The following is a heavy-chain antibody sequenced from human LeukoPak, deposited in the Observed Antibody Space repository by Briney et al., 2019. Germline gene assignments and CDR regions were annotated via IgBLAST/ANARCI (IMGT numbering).Heavy chain of an antibody. CDR3: AKGTPYYGPFDY. Sequence: GGSLRLSCAACGFTFSSYAMSWVRQAPGKGLEWVSAMSGSGGSTYHADSVQGRFTMSRDNSKNTLYLQMNSLRAEDTAVYYCAKGTPYYGPFDYWGQGTLVTVSS. J-gene: IGHJ4*02. CDR2: MSGSGGST. D-gene: IGHD3-22*01. CDR1: GFTFSSYA. V-gene: IGHV3-23*01.